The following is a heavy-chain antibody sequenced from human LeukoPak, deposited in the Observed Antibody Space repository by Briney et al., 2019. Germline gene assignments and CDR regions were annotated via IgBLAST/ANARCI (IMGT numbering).Heavy chain of an antibody. CDR1: GFNFNNYW. J-gene: IGHJ5*02. CDR3: AKASVAIPQYCNS. Sequence: GGSLRLSCAASGFNFNNYWMSWLRQAPGKGLEWVSTISGTGSSTYYADSAKGRFTISRDNSKDTLSLQLNSLTAADTAMYFCAKASVAIPQYCNSWGQGTLVTVSS. D-gene: IGHD2-2*02. CDR2: ISGTGSST. V-gene: IGHV3-23*01.